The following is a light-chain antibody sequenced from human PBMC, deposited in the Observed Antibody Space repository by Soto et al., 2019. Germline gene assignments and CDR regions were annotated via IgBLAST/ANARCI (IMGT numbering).Light chain of an antibody. CDR2: DVT. J-gene: IGLJ1*01. CDR3: CSYAGSPYV. V-gene: IGLV2-11*01. CDR1: SSDIGGYNS. Sequence: QSALTQPRSVSGSPGQSVTISCTGSSSDIGGYNSVSWYQQHPGKAPKLMIYDVTKRPSGVPDRFSGSKSGNTASLTISGLQAEDDADYYCCSYAGSPYVFGTGTKLTVL.